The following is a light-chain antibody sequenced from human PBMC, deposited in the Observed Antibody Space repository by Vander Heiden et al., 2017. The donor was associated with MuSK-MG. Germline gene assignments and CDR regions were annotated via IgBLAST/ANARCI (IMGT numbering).Light chain of an antibody. Sequence: QSALTQPASVSGSPGQSIGISCTGSSSDVGGDNYVDWYQQHPSKAPELMIYDVSDRPSGVSHRFSGSKSDNTASLTISGLRAEDGADYYCSSYTSSSSSVFGSGTKVTVL. J-gene: IGLJ1*01. CDR2: DVS. CDR3: SSYTSSSSSV. V-gene: IGLV2-14*01. CDR1: SSDVGGDNY.